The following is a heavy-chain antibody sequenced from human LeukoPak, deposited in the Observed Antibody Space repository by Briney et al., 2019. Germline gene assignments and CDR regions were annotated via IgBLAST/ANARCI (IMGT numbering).Heavy chain of an antibody. CDR2: IYYSGNT. V-gene: IGHV4-39*07. D-gene: IGHD3-10*01. J-gene: IGHJ5*02. Sequence: SETLSLTCTVSGGSISTSSSYWGWIRQPPGKGLEWIGSIYYSGNTYYNPSLKSRVTISVDTPKNQFSLKLNSVTAADTAVYYCARNAEIWFGEINWFDPWGQGTLVTVSS. CDR1: GGSISTSSSY. CDR3: ARNAEIWFGEINWFDP.